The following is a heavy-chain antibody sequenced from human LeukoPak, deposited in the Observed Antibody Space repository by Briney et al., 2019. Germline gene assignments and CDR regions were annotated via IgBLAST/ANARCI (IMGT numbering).Heavy chain of an antibody. Sequence: SDTLSLTCTVSGGSISSSSYYWGWIRQPPGKGLEWIGSIYYSGSTYYNPSLKSRVTISVDTSKNQFSLKLSSVTAADTAVYYCARHFWTAAATDYWGQGTLVTVSS. D-gene: IGHD6-13*01. CDR2: IYYSGST. J-gene: IGHJ4*02. CDR3: ARHFWTAAATDY. V-gene: IGHV4-39*01. CDR1: GGSISSSSYY.